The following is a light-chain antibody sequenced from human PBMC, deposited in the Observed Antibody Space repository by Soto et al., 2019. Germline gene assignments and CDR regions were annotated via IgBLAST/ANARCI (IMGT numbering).Light chain of an antibody. V-gene: IGKV3-15*01. Sequence: EIVLTQSPATLSLSPGERATLSCRASQSVSSNLAWYHQKPGQAPRLLIYGSSTRATGIPARVSGSGSGTDFTLTISSLQAEDVAVYYCQQYYSNSITFGQGTRLEIK. J-gene: IGKJ5*01. CDR2: GSS. CDR3: QQYYSNSIT. CDR1: QSVSSN.